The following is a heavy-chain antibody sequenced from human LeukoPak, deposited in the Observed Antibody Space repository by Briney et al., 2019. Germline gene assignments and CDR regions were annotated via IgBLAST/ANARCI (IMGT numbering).Heavy chain of an antibody. CDR2: IRYDGRNK. CDR3: AKEIWPTVTTPGHTHFDY. Sequence: PGGSLRLSCAASGFTSSTYGMHWVRQASGKGLEWVAFIRYDGRNKYYADSVKGRFTISRDNSKNTLCLQMNSLRAEDTAVYYCAKEIWPTVTTPGHTHFDYWGQGTLVTVSS. J-gene: IGHJ4*02. CDR1: GFTSSTYG. V-gene: IGHV3-30*02. D-gene: IGHD4-17*01.